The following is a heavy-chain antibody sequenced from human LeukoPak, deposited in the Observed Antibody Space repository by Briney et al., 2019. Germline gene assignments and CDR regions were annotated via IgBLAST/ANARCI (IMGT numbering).Heavy chain of an antibody. J-gene: IGHJ4*02. CDR1: GFTLSFYT. D-gene: IGHD3-22*01. Sequence: GGSLRLSCVASGFTLSFYTMDWVRQAPGKGLEWVSSISSSSTYIFYTDSVKGRFTISRDNAKNSLYLQMNSLGAEDTAVYYYVRELADSSVRLFDSWGQGTLVSVSS. CDR3: VRELADSSVRLFDS. CDR2: ISSSSTYI. V-gene: IGHV3-21*01.